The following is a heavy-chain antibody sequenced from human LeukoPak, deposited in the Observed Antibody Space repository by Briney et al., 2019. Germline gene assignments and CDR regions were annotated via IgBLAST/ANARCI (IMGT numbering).Heavy chain of an antibody. V-gene: IGHV4-34*01. J-gene: IGHJ4*02. CDR3: ARRPRSGYRSSRLFDY. Sequence: SETLSLTCAVYGGSFSNYYWSWIRQPPGKGLEWIGEINHSGSTNYNPSLKSRVTISIDTSKNQLSLKLSSVTAADTAVYYCARRPRSGYRSSRLFDYWGQGTLVTVSS. CDR1: GGSFSNYY. CDR2: INHSGST. D-gene: IGHD6-6*01.